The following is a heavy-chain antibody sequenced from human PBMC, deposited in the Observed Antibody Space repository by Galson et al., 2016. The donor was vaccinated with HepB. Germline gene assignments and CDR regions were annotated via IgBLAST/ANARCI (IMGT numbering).Heavy chain of an antibody. Sequence: SLRLSCAASGFTFSHYYMTWIRQAPGKGLDWVSYISSAASTIHYADSVKGRFTISRDNAKNSLYLQMNSLRAEDTAVYYCARERNPYNDSVRWFDLWGQGTLVTVSS. CDR2: ISSAASTI. CDR3: ARERNPYNDSVRWFDL. CDR1: GFTFSHYY. V-gene: IGHV3-11*01. D-gene: IGHD3-22*01. J-gene: IGHJ5*02.